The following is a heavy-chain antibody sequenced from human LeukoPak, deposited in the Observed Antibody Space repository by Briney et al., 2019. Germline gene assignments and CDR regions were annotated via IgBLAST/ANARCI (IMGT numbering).Heavy chain of an antibody. CDR2: INHSGST. CDR3: ARAPQRVGGATPDY. CDR1: GGSFSGYY. J-gene: IGHJ4*02. Sequence: PSETLSLTCAVYGGSFSGYYWSWIRQPPGKGLEWIGEINHSGSTNYNPSLKSRVTISVDTSKNQFSLKLSSVTAADTAVYYCARAPQRVGGATPDYWGQGTLVTVSS. V-gene: IGHV4-34*01. D-gene: IGHD1-26*01.